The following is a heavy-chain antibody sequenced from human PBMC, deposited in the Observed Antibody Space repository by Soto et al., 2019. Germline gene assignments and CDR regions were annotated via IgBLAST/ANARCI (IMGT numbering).Heavy chain of an antibody. CDR3: ARDPDSSHY. J-gene: IGHJ4*02. CDR1: GFTFSSYA. CDR2: ISYDGSNK. Sequence: QVQLVESGGGVVQPGRSLRLSCAASGFTFSSYAMHWVRQAPGKGLEWVAVISYDGSNKYYADSVKGRFTISRDNSKNTLYLKMNSLRAEDTAVYYCARDPDSSHYWGQGTLVTVSS. D-gene: IGHD3-22*01. V-gene: IGHV3-30-3*01.